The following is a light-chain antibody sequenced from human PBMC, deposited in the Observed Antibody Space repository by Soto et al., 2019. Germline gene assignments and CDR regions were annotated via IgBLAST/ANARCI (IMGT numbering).Light chain of an antibody. CDR1: SSNIGNNY. J-gene: IGLJ1*01. Sequence: QSVLTQPPSVSAAPGQKVTISCSGSSSNIGNNYVSWYQQLPGTAPKLLISGNINRPSGIPDRFSGSKSGTSASLAITGLQTEDEADYYCQSYDVSLTAYVFGTGTKLTVL. CDR3: QSYDVSLTAYV. V-gene: IGLV1-40*01. CDR2: GNI.